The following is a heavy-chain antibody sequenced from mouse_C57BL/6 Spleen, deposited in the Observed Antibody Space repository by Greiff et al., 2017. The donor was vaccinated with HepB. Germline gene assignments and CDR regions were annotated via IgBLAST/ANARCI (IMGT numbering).Heavy chain of an antibody. CDR2: IDPETGGT. J-gene: IGHJ2*01. CDR1: GYTFTDYE. Sequence: VKLVESGAELVRPGASVTLSCKASGYTFTDYEMHWVKQTPVHGLEWIGAIDPETGGTAYNQKFKGKAILTADKSSSTAYMELRSLTSEDSAVYYCTGTTVVFDYWGQGTTLTVSS. D-gene: IGHD1-1*01. CDR3: TGTTVVFDY. V-gene: IGHV1-15*01.